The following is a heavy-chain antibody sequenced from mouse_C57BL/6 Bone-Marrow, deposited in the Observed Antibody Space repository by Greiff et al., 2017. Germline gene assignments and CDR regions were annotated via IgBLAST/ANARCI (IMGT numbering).Heavy chain of an antibody. D-gene: IGHD3-2*02. CDR1: GFTFSSYA. CDR3: ARDPPRLRLRMDY. J-gene: IGHJ4*01. V-gene: IGHV5-4*01. Sequence: DVKLVESGGGLVKPGGSLKLSCAASGFTFSSYAMSWVRQTPEKRLEWVATISDGGSYTYYPDNVKGRFTISRDNAKNNLYLQMSHLKSEDTAMYYCARDPPRLRLRMDYWGQGTSVTVSS. CDR2: ISDGGSYT.